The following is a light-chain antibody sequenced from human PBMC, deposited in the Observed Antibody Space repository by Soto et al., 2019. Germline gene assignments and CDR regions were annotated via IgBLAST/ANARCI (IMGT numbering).Light chain of an antibody. Sequence: DIPMTQSPSTLSASVGDIVTITCRASQSISSWLAWYQQKPGKAPKLLIYKASILESGVPSRCSGSGSGTEFTLTISSLQPDDFATYYRQQYNSYYTFGQGTKLEIK. CDR1: QSISSW. CDR2: KAS. J-gene: IGKJ2*01. CDR3: QQYNSYYT. V-gene: IGKV1-5*03.